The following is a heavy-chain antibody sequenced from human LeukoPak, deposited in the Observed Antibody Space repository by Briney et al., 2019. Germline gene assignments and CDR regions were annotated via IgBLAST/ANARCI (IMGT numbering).Heavy chain of an antibody. Sequence: SETLSLTCAVYGGCFSGYYWSWIRQPPGKGLEWIGEINHSGSTNYNPSLKSRLTISVDTSKNQFSLKLSSVTAADTAVYYCARGGKQQLVHYYYGMDVWGKGTTVTVSS. V-gene: IGHV4-34*01. J-gene: IGHJ6*04. D-gene: IGHD6-13*01. CDR3: ARGGKQQLVHYYYGMDV. CDR2: INHSGST. CDR1: GGCFSGYY.